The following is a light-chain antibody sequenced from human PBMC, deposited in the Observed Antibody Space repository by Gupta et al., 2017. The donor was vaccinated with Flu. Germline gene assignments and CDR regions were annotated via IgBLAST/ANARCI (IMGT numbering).Light chain of an antibody. CDR2: DVS. Sequence: QSALTQPRSVSGSPGPSVTISCTGTSSDVGGYNYVSWYQQHPGKAPKLMIYDVSKRPSGVPDRFSGSKSGNTASLTISGLQAEDEADYYCCSDAGSDTWVFGGGTKLTVL. J-gene: IGLJ3*02. CDR3: CSDAGSDTWV. V-gene: IGLV2-11*01. CDR1: SSDVGGYNY.